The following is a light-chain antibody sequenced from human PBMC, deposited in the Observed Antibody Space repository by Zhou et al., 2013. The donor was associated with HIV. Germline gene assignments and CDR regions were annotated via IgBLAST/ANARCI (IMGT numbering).Light chain of an antibody. CDR2: AAS. J-gene: IGKJ2*01. CDR1: QSVSSSY. V-gene: IGKV3-20*01. Sequence: EIVLTQSPATLSLSPGERATLSCRASQSVSSSYLAWYQQKPGQAPRFLIYAASSRATGVPDRFSGSGSGTDFTLTISRLEPEDFAVYYCQQYGSSNGGTFGRGDQGWRSN. CDR3: QQYGSSNGGT.